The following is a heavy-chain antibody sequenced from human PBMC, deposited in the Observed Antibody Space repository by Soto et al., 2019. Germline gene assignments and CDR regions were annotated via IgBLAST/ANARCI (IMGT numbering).Heavy chain of an antibody. V-gene: IGHV1-18*01. CDR2: ISAYNGNT. D-gene: IGHD2-2*01. J-gene: IGHJ5*02. CDR1: GYTFTSYG. CDR3: ARGSDIVVVPAAIYWFDP. Sequence: ASVKVSCKASGYTFTSYGISWVRQAPGQGLEWMGWISAYNGNTNYAQKLQGRVTMTTDTSTSTAYMELRSLRSDDTAVYYCARGSDIVVVPAAIYWFDPWGQGTLVTVSS.